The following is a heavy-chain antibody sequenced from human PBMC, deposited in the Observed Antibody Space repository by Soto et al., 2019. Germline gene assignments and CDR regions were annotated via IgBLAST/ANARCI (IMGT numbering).Heavy chain of an antibody. J-gene: IGHJ4*02. D-gene: IGHD3-3*01. Sequence: QVQLVESGGGVVQPGGSLRLSCVASGFKFSNYGMHWVRQAPGKGLEWVAMIWYDGNNKFYADSVKGRFTISRDNSNTSLYLQMCSLTAEDSAVYYCARDGVPLFLIPSELDFWGQGTLVNVSS. CDR3: ARDGVPLFLIPSELDF. CDR1: GFKFSNYG. CDR2: IWYDGNNK. V-gene: IGHV3-33*01.